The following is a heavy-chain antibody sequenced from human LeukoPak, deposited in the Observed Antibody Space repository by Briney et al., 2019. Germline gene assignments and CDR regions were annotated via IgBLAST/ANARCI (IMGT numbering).Heavy chain of an antibody. J-gene: IGHJ6*03. CDR2: IYPGDSET. V-gene: IGHV5-51*01. D-gene: IGHD3-3*01. Sequence: GESLKISCKGSGYSFTDYWIGWARQTPGEGLEWMGIIYPGDSETIYSPSFQGHVTMSVDKSSSTAYLQWISLKASDTAMYYCARRDRLSRKDFWSGYPYYYYYMDVWGKGTTVTVSS. CDR1: GYSFTDYW. CDR3: ARRDRLSRKDFWSGYPYYYYYMDV.